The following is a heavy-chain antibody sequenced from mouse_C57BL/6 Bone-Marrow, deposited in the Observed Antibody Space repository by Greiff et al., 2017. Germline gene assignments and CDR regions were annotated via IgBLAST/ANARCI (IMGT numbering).Heavy chain of an antibody. J-gene: IGHJ2*01. CDR2: IYWDDDK. CDR1: GFSLSTSGMG. Sequence: QVTLKVCGPGILQSSQTLSLTCSFSGFSLSTSGMGVSWIRQPSGKGLEWLAHIYWDDDKRYNPSLKSRLTISTDTSSTQVFLKITSVDTADTATYYCARRDYGSSYNYFDYWGQGTTLTVSS. D-gene: IGHD1-1*01. V-gene: IGHV8-12*01. CDR3: ARRDYGSSYNYFDY.